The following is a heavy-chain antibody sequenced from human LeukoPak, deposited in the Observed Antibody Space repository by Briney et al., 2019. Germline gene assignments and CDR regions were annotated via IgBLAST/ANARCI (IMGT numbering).Heavy chain of an antibody. CDR1: GCTFTNFP. J-gene: IGHJ4*02. V-gene: IGHV1-3*01. CDR2: INADNGDT. CDR3: ARDRAGQLDY. Sequence: ASVKVSCKASGCTFTNFPTYWVRQAPGQRLEWMGWINADNGDTKYSQKFQGRVTITRDTSASTAFMELSSLRSEDTAVYYCARDRAGQLDYRGQGTLVTVSS. D-gene: IGHD3-10*01.